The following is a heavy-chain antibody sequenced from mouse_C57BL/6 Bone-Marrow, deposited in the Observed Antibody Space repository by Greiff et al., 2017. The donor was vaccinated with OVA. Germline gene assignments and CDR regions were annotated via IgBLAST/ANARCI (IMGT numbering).Heavy chain of an antibody. Sequence: EVQLVESGGGLVKPGGSLKLSCAASGFTFSDYGMHWVRQAPEKGLEWVAYISSGSSTIYYADTVKGRFTISRDNAKNTLFLQMTSLRSEDTAMYYCARPYYYGSSDYFDYWGQGTTLTVSS. V-gene: IGHV5-17*01. D-gene: IGHD1-1*01. CDR3: ARPYYYGSSDYFDY. CDR2: ISSGSSTI. J-gene: IGHJ2*01. CDR1: GFTFSDYG.